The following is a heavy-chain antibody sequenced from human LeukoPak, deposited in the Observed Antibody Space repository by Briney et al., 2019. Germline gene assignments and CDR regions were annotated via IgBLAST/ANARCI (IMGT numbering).Heavy chain of an antibody. CDR1: RYTFTSYG. D-gene: IGHD3-9*01. J-gene: IGHJ4*02. CDR3: ARDRLYDILTGYYHEGIDY. Sequence: ASVKVSSKASRYTFTSYGISWVRQAPGQGLEWLGWISAYNGNTNYAQKLQGRVTMTTDTSTSTAYMELRSLRSDDTAVYYCARDRLYDILTGYYHEGIDYWGQGTLVTVSS. CDR2: ISAYNGNT. V-gene: IGHV1-18*01.